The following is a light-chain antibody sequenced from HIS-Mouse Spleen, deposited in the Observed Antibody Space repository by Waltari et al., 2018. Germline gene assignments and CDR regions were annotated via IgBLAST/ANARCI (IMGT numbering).Light chain of an antibody. CDR2: EDS. CDR1: AFPKKY. CDR3: YSTDSSGNHWV. Sequence: SYELTQPPSVSVSPGQPARITCSGDAFPKKYAYWYQQKSGQAPVLVIYEDSKRPSGIPERFSGSSSGTMATLTISGAQVEYEADYYCYSTDSSGNHWVFGGGTKLTVL. J-gene: IGLJ3*02. V-gene: IGLV3-10*01.